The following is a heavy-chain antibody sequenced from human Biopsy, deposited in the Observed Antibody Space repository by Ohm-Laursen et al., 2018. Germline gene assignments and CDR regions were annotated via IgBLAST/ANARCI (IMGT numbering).Heavy chain of an antibody. CDR3: ARDDDTTGHYMILNH. V-gene: IGHV3-33*01. CDR1: GFAFSYYG. J-gene: IGHJ5*02. CDR2: MWSDGINK. D-gene: IGHD3-9*01. Sequence: SLRLSCAASGFAFSYYGLHWVRQAPGMGLQWVAVMWSDGINKNYADSMKGRFTVSRDNSNNVLYLQMSSLRDEDSAVYYCARDDDTTGHYMILNHWGQGTLVTVSS.